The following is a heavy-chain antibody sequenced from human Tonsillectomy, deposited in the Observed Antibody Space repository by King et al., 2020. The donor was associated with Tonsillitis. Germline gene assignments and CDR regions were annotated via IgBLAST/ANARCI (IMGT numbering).Heavy chain of an antibody. Sequence: VQLVESGGGLVQPGGSLRLSCAASGFTFTIYAMGWVRQAPGKGLEWVAGISGGGGSTYYADSVKGRFTISRDNSKNTLYRQMNSLRAEDTALYYCATDRRSVYYSGMDVWGQGPTVTVSS. V-gene: IGHV3-23*04. CDR3: ATDRRSVYYSGMDV. CDR2: ISGGGGST. J-gene: IGHJ6*01. CDR1: GFTFTIYA.